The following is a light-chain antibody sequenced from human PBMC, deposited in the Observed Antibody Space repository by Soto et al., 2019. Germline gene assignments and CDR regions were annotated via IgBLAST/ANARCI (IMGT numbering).Light chain of an antibody. J-gene: IGKJ5*01. CDR1: QSLSISY. Sequence: EIVLTQSPGTLSLSPWGGATLSCRASQSLSISYLAWYQHKPGQAPRLLIYAASSRAAGIPDRFSGSGSGTDFTLTINSLEPEDFAVYYCQQRNVWPPITFGQGTRLEIK. CDR3: QQRNVWPPIT. V-gene: IGKV3D-20*02. CDR2: AAS.